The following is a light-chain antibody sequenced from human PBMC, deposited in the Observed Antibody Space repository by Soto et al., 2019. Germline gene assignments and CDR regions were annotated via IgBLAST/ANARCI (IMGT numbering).Light chain of an antibody. CDR1: ASNLGGNP. Sequence: QSVLTQPPSVSGTTGQKVSISCSGSASNLGGNPVNWYQHLPGAAPKLLIYTNHQRPSGVPDRFTGSKSGTSASLAISGLRSEDEADFYCAAWDDSLNAVVFGGGTTVNVL. J-gene: IGLJ2*01. CDR2: TNH. V-gene: IGLV1-44*01. CDR3: AAWDDSLNAVV.